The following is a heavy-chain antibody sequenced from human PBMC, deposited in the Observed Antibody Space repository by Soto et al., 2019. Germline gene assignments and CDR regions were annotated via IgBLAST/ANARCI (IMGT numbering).Heavy chain of an antibody. D-gene: IGHD6-13*01. CDR1: GGTFSSYA. CDR3: AGHSSWATMAAAGTEAVWFDP. J-gene: IGHJ5*02. V-gene: IGHV1-69*13. Sequence: SVKVSCKASGGTFSSYAISWVRQAPGQGLEWMGGIIPIFGTANYAQKFQGRVTITADESTSTAYMELSSLRSEDTAVYYCAGHSSWATMAAAGTEAVWFDPWGQGTLVTVS. CDR2: IIPIFGTA.